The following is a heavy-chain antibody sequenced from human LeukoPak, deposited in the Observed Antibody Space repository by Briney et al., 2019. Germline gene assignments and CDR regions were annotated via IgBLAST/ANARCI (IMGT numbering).Heavy chain of an antibody. J-gene: IGHJ4*02. CDR2: IYYLGST. Sequence: SETLSLTCTVSGGSISSYYWSWIRQPPGKGLEWVGHIYYLGSTNYNPSLKSRVTISVDTSKNQSSLKLSSVTAADTAVYYCARLYSGSYWADYWGQGTLVTVSS. V-gene: IGHV4-59*12. CDR3: ARLYSGSYWADY. CDR1: GGSISSYY. D-gene: IGHD1-26*01.